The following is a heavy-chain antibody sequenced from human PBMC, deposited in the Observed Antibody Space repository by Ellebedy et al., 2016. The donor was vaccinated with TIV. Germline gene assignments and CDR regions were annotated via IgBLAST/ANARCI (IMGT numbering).Heavy chain of an antibody. J-gene: IGHJ4*02. V-gene: IGHV3-48*02. CDR1: GFTFSSYN. CDR3: LLRIRRGY. D-gene: IGHD3-16*01. Sequence: GESLKISCAASGFTFSSYNMTWVRQSPGKGLEWVSYISGSSSRIYYADSVKGRFTISRDNAKNSLYMQMNSLRDEYTAVYYGLLRIRRGYWGQGTLVTVSS. CDR2: ISGSSSRI.